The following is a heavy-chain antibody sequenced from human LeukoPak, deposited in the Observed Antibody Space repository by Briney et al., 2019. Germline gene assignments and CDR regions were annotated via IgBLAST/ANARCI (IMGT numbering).Heavy chain of an antibody. J-gene: IGHJ4*02. V-gene: IGHV4-38-2*01. D-gene: IGHD1-1*01. CDR2: IYHSGST. CDR1: GYYISSGYY. CDR3: ARTTGTTTIDY. Sequence: SETLSLTCAVSGYYISSGYYWGWIRQPPGKGLEWIGSIYHSGSTYYNPSLKSRVTISVDTSKNQFSLKLSSVTAAATAVYYCARTTGTTTIDYWGQGTLVTVSS.